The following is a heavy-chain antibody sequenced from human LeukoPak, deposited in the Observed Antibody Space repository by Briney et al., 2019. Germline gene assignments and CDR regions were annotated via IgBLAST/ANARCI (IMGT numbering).Heavy chain of an antibody. CDR3: AKDPRITFGGLRAYHYYMDV. CDR1: GFTFSNYG. CDR2: IRYDGSSK. J-gene: IGHJ6*03. D-gene: IGHD3-16*01. V-gene: IGHV3-30*02. Sequence: GGSLRLSCAASGFTFSNYGIHWVRQAPGKGLEWVTFIRYDGSSKYYADSVKGRFTTSRDNSKNTLFLHMNSLRTEDTAVYYCAKDPRITFGGLRAYHYYMDVWGKGTTVTISS.